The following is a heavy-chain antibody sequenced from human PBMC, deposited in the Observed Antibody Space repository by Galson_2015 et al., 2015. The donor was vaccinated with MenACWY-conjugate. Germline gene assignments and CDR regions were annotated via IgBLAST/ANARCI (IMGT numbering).Heavy chain of an antibody. CDR3: ARGGIGSLDY. J-gene: IGHJ4*02. CDR2: ISSSSSTI. V-gene: IGHV3-48*04. CDR1: GFTFSSYS. D-gene: IGHD3-16*01. Sequence: SLRLSCAASGFTFSSYSMNWVRQAPGKGLEWVSYISSSSSTIYYADSVKGRFTISRDNAKNSLYLQMNSLRAEDTAVYYCARGGIGSLDYWGQGTLVTVSS.